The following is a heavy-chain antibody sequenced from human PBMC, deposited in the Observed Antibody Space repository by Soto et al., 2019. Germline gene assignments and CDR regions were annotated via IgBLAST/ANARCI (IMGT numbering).Heavy chain of an antibody. CDR1: GYTFTSYG. CDR2: ISGPNGNT. V-gene: IGHV1-18*01. Sequence: QVQLVQSGAEVKKPGASVKVSCKASGYTFTSYGFSWVRQAPGQGPEWMGCISGPNGNTNYAQKLHGRVTMTTDTSTSTGYMELRSLRSNDTAVYYCARDRYDRSGYYLGADYWGQGTLVTVSS. CDR3: ARDRYDRSGYYLGADY. D-gene: IGHD3-22*01. J-gene: IGHJ4*02.